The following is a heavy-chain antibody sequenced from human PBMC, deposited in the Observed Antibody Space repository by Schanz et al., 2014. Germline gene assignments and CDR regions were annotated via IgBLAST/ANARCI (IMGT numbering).Heavy chain of an antibody. CDR2: MSGSGSTA. J-gene: IGHJ4*02. D-gene: IGHD6-13*01. V-gene: IGHV3-23*01. Sequence: QLLESGGGLVQPGGSLRLSCAASGFTFSSFAMSWVRQAPGKGLEWVSGMSGSGSTADYADSVKGRFTISRDNSKNTLDLQMNSLRAEDTAIYYCAKDLAAVGVFDYWGQGSLVTVSP. CDR3: AKDLAAVGVFDY. CDR1: GFTFSSFA.